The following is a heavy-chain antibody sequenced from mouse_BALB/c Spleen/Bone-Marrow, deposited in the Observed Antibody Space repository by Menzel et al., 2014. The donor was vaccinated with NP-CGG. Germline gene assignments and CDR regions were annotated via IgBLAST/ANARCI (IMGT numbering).Heavy chain of an antibody. Sequence: EVKLQESGPELVKPGASMKISCKASGYSFTGYTMNWVKQSHGKNLEWIGLINPYNGGTTYNQKFKGKATLTVDKSSSTAYMELLRLTSEDSAVYYCAREYYGDWYFDVWGAGTTVTVSS. D-gene: IGHD1-1*01. V-gene: IGHV1-18*01. CDR2: INPYNGGT. J-gene: IGHJ1*01. CDR1: GYSFTGYT. CDR3: AREYYGDWYFDV.